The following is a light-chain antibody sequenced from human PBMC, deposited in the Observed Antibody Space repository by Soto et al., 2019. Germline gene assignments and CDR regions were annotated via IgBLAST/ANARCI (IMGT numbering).Light chain of an antibody. CDR1: QSVSDY. V-gene: IGKV3-11*01. CDR3: QQRSNWPPKFT. Sequence: EIVSTQSPATLSLSPGERAPISCRARQSVSDYLAWYQQKTCQAPRLLIYDATNRATGIPARFSGSGSGTDFTLIISSLEPEDFAMYYCQQRSNWPPKFTFGPGTKLDIK. J-gene: IGKJ3*01. CDR2: DAT.